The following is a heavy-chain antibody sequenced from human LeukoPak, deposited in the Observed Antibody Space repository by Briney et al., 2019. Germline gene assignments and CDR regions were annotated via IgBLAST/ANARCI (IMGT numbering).Heavy chain of an antibody. V-gene: IGHV1-58*02. Sequence: GTSVKVSCKASGFTFTSSAMQWVRQARGQRLEWIGWIVVGSGNTNYAQKFQERVTITRDMSTSTAYMELSGLRSEDTAVYYCAGADSRIMVRGVIYYYGMDVWGQGTTVTVSS. CDR3: AGADSRIMVRGVIYYYGMDV. D-gene: IGHD3-10*01. CDR2: IVVGSGNT. J-gene: IGHJ6*02. CDR1: GFTFTSSA.